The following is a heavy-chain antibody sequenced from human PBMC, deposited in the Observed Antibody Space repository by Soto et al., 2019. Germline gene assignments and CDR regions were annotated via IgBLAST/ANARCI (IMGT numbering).Heavy chain of an antibody. CDR3: VRDSGVSGGEPGTSPDY. D-gene: IGHD7-27*01. Sequence: ASVKVSCKASGYTFTGYYMHWVRQAPGQGLEWMGWINPNSGGTNYAQKFQGWVTMTRDTSISTAYMELSRLRSDDTAVYYCVRDSGVSGGEPGTSPDYWGQGTLVTVSS. CDR1: GYTFTGYY. J-gene: IGHJ4*02. CDR2: INPNSGGT. V-gene: IGHV1-2*04.